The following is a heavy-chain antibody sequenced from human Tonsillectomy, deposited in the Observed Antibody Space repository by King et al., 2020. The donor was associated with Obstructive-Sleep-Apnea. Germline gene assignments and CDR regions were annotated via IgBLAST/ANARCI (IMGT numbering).Heavy chain of an antibody. CDR1: GYTFTSYW. CDR2: IHPVDSNI. D-gene: IGHD3-16*02. CDR3: ARPGVSFSLTWYYFDY. V-gene: IGHV5-51*01. Sequence: VQLVESGVEVKKPGESLKISCKGSGYTFTSYWIGWVRQVPGKGLEWMGIIHPVDSNIRYSPSFQDQVTISADKSINTAYLQWSSLKASDTAMYYCARPGVSFSLTWYYFDYWGQGTLVTVSS. J-gene: IGHJ4*02.